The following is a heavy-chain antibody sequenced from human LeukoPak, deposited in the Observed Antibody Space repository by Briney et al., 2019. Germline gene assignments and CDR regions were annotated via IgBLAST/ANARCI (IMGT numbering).Heavy chain of an antibody. CDR1: GFTFSSYE. CDR3: ARCSIFDY. CDR2: ISRSGSTI. Sequence: GGCLRLSCAASGFTFSSYEMNWVRQAPGKGLEWVSYISRSGSTIYYADSVKGRFTISRDNAKNSLYLQMNSLRAEDTAVYYCARCSIFDYWGQGTLVTVSS. J-gene: IGHJ4*02. V-gene: IGHV3-48*03. D-gene: IGHD2-21*01.